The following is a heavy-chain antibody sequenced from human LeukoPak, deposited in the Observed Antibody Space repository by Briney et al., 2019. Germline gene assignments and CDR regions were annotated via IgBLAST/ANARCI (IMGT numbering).Heavy chain of an antibody. J-gene: IGHJ4*02. CDR2: VYYSGST. CDR3: ASLHPGTD. Sequence: IPSETLSLTCTVSGGSISGYFWSSIRQPPGKGLEWIGSVYYSGSTNYNPSLKSRLTISVDTSKNQFSLELSSVPAAGTAVYYCASLHPGTDWGQGTLVTVSS. D-gene: IGHD1-7*01. V-gene: IGHV4-59*01. CDR1: GGSISGYF.